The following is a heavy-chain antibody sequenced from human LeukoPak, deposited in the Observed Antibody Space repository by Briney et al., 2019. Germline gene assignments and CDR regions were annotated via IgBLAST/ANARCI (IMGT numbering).Heavy chain of an antibody. D-gene: IGHD3-22*01. J-gene: IGHJ5*02. CDR3: AKGYYDSSGYPNWFDP. CDR1: GFTFSSYA. V-gene: IGHV3-23*01. CDR2: ISGSGGST. Sequence: PGGFLRLSCAASGFTFSSYAMSWVRQAPGKGLEWVSAISGSGGSTYYADSVKGRFTMSRDNSKNTLYLQMNSLRAEDTAVYYCAKGYYDSSGYPNWFDPWGQGTLVTVSS.